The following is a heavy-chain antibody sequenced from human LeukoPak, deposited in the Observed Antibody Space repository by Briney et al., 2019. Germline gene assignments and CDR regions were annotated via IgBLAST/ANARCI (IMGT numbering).Heavy chain of an antibody. J-gene: IGHJ4*02. V-gene: IGHV3-21*01. Sequence: GGSLRLSCAASGFTLSSHSMNWVRQAPGKGLEWVSSITSTGKYMFYADSVRGRFTISRDNAKNSVYLQMNSLRAEDTAVYYCAREIVRLWIDFWGQGTLVTVSS. CDR2: ITSTGKYM. D-gene: IGHD5-12*01. CDR1: GFTLSSHS. CDR3: AREIVRLWIDF.